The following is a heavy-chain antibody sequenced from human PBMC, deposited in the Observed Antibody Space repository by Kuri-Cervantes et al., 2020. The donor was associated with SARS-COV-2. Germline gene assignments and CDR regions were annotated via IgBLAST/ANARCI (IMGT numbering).Heavy chain of an antibody. CDR1: GGSISSYY. Sequence: GSLRLSCTVSGGSISSYYWSWIRQPPGKGLEWIGYIYYSGSTNYNPSLKSRVTISVDTSKNQFSLKLSSVTAADTAVYYCARATVVVPFDYWDQGTLVTVSS. CDR2: IYYSGST. V-gene: IGHV4-59*01. D-gene: IGHD4-23*01. CDR3: ARATVVVPFDY. J-gene: IGHJ4*02.